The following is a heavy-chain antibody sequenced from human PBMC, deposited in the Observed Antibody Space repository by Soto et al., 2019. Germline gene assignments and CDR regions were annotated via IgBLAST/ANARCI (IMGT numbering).Heavy chain of an antibody. Sequence: AETLSLTCSVSGGSISGSDWSWIRQSPGKGLEGLGYVYYTGSTNYSPSLRSRISISVDTSKNEFSLILRSVTAADTPAYFCARSVAVPGATIAYRGQGTQVTVSS. D-gene: IGHD6-19*01. CDR2: VYYTGST. CDR3: ARSVAVPGATIAY. V-gene: IGHV4-59*01. CDR1: GGSISGSD. J-gene: IGHJ4*02.